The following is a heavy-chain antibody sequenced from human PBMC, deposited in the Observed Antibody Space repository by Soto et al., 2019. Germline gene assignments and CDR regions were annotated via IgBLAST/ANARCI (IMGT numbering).Heavy chain of an antibody. Sequence: GGSLRLSCAASGFIFSGHWMHWVRQTPGKGLVWVSLIDGDGSRTAYAESLRGRFTISRDNVKNMLYLQMNSLRAEDTAVYYCARVQSTGWYDLGLDIWGQGTVVTVSS. J-gene: IGHJ3*02. CDR2: IDGDGSRT. CDR1: GFIFSGHW. V-gene: IGHV3-74*03. CDR3: ARVQSTGWYDLGLDI. D-gene: IGHD6-19*01.